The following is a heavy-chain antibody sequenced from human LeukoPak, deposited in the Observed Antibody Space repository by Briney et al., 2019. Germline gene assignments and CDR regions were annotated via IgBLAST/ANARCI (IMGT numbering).Heavy chain of an antibody. CDR1: GYTFTGYS. CDR2: INPNSGGT. Sequence: ASVKVSCKASGYTFTGYSMHWVRQAPGQGLEWMGWINPNSGGTDYAQKFQGRVTLTRDTSISTAYMELSRLRSDDTAMYYCASIEMATPYLDRWGQGTLVTVSS. CDR3: ASIEMATPYLDR. J-gene: IGHJ4*02. V-gene: IGHV1-2*02. D-gene: IGHD5-24*01.